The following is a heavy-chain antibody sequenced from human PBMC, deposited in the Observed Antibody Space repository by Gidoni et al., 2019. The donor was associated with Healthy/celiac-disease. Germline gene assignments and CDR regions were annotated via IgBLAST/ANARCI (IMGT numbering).Heavy chain of an antibody. CDR3: ARGDNLGYCSSTSCYPDY. Sequence: EVQLVESGGGLVQPGGSLRLSCAASGFTFSSYEMNWVRQAPGKGLEWVSYISSSGSTIYYADSVKGRFTISRDNAKNSLYLQMNSLRAEDTAVYYCARGDNLGYCSSTSCYPDYWGQGTLVTVSS. D-gene: IGHD2-2*01. V-gene: IGHV3-48*03. J-gene: IGHJ4*02. CDR2: ISSSGSTI. CDR1: GFTFSSYE.